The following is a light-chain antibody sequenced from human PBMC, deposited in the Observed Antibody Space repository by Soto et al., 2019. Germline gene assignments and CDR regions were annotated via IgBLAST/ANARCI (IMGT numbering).Light chain of an antibody. CDR3: ATWDDRRNKV. J-gene: IGLJ1*01. CDR2: NND. Sequence: QPVLTKPPSASGTPGQWGTISCSGSTSNIGSNTVNWYQQLPGTAPKPLILNNDQRPSGVPDRFSGSKSGTSASLAISVLQSEEDADYYCATWDDRRNKVFATGTKVTV. V-gene: IGLV1-44*01. CDR1: TSNIGSNT.